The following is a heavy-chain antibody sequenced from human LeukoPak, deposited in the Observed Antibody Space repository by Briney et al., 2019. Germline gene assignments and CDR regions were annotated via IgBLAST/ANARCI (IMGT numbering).Heavy chain of an antibody. CDR2: IIPIFGTA. J-gene: IGHJ4*02. Sequence: SVRVSCKASGGTFSSYAISWVRQAPGQGLEWMGGIIPIFGTANYAKKFQGRVTITADESTSTAYMELSSLRSEDTAVYYWSREVGPFPRYYFDYWGQGTLVTVSS. CDR1: GGTFSSYA. D-gene: IGHD2-15*01. CDR3: SREVGPFPRYYFDY. V-gene: IGHV1-69*13.